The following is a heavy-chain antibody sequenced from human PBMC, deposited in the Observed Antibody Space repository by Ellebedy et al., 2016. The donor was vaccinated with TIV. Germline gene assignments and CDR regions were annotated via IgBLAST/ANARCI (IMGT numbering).Heavy chain of an antibody. V-gene: IGHV3-7*01. Sequence: GGSLRLSXAASGFTFSGYWMNWVRQAPGKGLEWVANIKQDGSEKYYVDSYVDSVKGRFTISRDNAKNSLYLQMNSLRAEDTAVYYCARGVGDDLYYYYYYMDVWGKGTTVTVSS. CDR1: GFTFSGYW. J-gene: IGHJ6*03. CDR2: IKQDGSEK. CDR3: ARGVGDDLYYYYYYMDV. D-gene: IGHD1-1*01.